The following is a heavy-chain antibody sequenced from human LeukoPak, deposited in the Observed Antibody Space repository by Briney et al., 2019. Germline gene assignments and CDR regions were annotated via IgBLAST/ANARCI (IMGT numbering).Heavy chain of an antibody. J-gene: IGHJ4*02. CDR1: GGSISSSSYY. Sequence: PSETLSLTCTVSGGSISSSSYYWGWIRQPPGKGLEWIGSIYFIGSTYYNPSLKSRVTISVDTSKNQFSLKLSSVTAADTAVYYCRGWRWLQSVHGTNDYWGQGTLVTVSS. V-gene: IGHV4-39*01. CDR2: IYFIGST. D-gene: IGHD5-24*01. CDR3: RGWRWLQSVHGTNDY.